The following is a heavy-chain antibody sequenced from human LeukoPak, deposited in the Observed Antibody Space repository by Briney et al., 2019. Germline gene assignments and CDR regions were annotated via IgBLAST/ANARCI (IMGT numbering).Heavy chain of an antibody. Sequence: SPTPSLTFAISGDSVSSNSAAWNWIRQSPSRGLEWLGRTYYRSKWYNGYAVSVKSRVTINPDTSKNQFSLQPNSVTPEDTAVYYCARVFSSAYDTSFDYWGQGTLVTVSS. CDR3: ARVFSSAYDTSFDY. D-gene: IGHD5-12*01. V-gene: IGHV6-1*01. J-gene: IGHJ4*02. CDR2: TYYRSKWYN. CDR1: GDSVSSNSAA.